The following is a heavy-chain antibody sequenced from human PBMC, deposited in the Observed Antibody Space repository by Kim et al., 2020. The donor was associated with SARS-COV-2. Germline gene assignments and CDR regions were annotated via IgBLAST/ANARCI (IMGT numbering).Heavy chain of an antibody. Sequence: GGSLRLSCVASGFSLSDHCMDWVRQAPGKGLEWLGRLKNKAGNCGTGDSPSVKDRFTIPRDDSKNSLYLQMNGLKSEDTTVHYCARRSADSTAAALWGQG. CDR1: GFSLSDHC. CDR3: ARRSADSTAAAL. D-gene: IGHD6-13*01. V-gene: IGHV3-72*01. J-gene: IGHJ1*01. CDR2: LKNKAGNCGT.